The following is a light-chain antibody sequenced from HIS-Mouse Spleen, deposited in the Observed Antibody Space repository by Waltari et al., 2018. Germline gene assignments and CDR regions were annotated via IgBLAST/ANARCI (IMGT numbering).Light chain of an antibody. CDR1: NIGAKR. V-gene: IGLV3-21*03. J-gene: IGLJ2*01. Sequence: SHVLTQPPSVSVAPGKTARTTWGGKNIGAKRAHGYPQKPGQAPVLVVYDDSDRPSGIPERFSGSNSGNTATLTISRVEAGDEADYYCQVWDSSSDHVVFGGGTKLTVL. CDR3: QVWDSSSDHVV. CDR2: DDS.